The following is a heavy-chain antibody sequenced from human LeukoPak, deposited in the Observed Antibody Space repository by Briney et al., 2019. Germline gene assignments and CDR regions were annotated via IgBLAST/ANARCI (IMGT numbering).Heavy chain of an antibody. CDR3: ARLRNYYDSSGYSGWAFDI. V-gene: IGHV4-34*01. J-gene: IGHJ3*02. CDR2: ISHSGST. Sequence: PSETLSLTCAVYGGSFSGHYCSWIRQPPGKGLEWIGEISHSGSTDYNPSLKSRVTISVDTSKNQFSLKLSSVTAADTAVYYCARLRNYYDSSGYSGWAFDIWGQGIMVTVSS. D-gene: IGHD3-22*01. CDR1: GGSFSGHY.